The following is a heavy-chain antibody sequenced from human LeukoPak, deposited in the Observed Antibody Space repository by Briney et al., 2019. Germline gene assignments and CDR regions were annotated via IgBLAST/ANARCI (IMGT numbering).Heavy chain of an antibody. Sequence: EASVKVSCKASGGTFSSYAISWVRQAPGQGLEWMGGIIPIFGTANYAQKFQGRVTMTRDTSTSTIYMELSSLRSEDTAVYYCAREGLNVGAAPGEGFDYWGQGTLVTVSS. V-gene: IGHV1-69*05. CDR3: AREGLNVGAAPGEGFDY. CDR2: IIPIFGTA. D-gene: IGHD6-13*01. J-gene: IGHJ4*02. CDR1: GGTFSSYA.